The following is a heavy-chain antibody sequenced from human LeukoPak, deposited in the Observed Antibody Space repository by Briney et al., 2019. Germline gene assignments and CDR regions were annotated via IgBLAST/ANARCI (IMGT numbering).Heavy chain of an antibody. CDR3: AREFESPDIVVVPAAVAFDY. Sequence: PGGSLRLSCAASGFTFSSYSMNWVRQAPGNGLEWVSYISSSSSTIYYADSVKGRFTISRDNAKNSLYLQMNSLRAEDTAVYYCAREFESPDIVVVPAAVAFDYWGQGTLVTVSS. CDR1: GFTFSSYS. J-gene: IGHJ4*02. CDR2: ISSSSSTI. V-gene: IGHV3-48*04. D-gene: IGHD2-2*01.